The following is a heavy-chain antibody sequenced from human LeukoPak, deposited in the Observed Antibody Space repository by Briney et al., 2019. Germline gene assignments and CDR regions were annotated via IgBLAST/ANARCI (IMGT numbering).Heavy chain of an antibody. CDR1: GYTFTSYY. CDR3: MSGGKDDAFDI. CDR2: INPSGGSR. J-gene: IGHJ3*02. D-gene: IGHD1-26*01. Sequence: GASVKVSCKASGYTFTSYYMHWVRQAPGQGLEWMGIINPSGGSRSYAQKFQGRVTMTRDTSTSTVYMELGSLRSEDTAVYYCMSGGKDDAFDIWGQGTMVTVSS. V-gene: IGHV1-46*01.